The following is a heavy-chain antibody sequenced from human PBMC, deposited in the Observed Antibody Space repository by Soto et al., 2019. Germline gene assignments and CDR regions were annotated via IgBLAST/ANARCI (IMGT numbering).Heavy chain of an antibody. CDR3: AAMVRGVMFARAPYYYYGMDV. CDR1: GYSFTSYW. D-gene: IGHD3-10*01. J-gene: IGHJ6*02. CDR2: IYPGDSDT. Sequence: GESLKISCKGSGYSFTSYWIGWVRQMPGKGLEWMGIIYPGDSDTRYSPSFQGQVTISADKSISTAYLQWSSLKASDTAMYYCAAMVRGVMFARAPYYYYGMDVWGQGTTVTVSS. V-gene: IGHV5-51*01.